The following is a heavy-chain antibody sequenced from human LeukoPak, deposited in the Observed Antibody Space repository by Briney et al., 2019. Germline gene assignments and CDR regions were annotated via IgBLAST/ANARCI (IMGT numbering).Heavy chain of an antibody. J-gene: IGHJ4*02. CDR2: INHSGSA. CDR1: GGSFSGYY. V-gene: IGHV4-34*01. CDR3: ARGGGWNYEY. Sequence: SETLSLTCAVYGGSFSGYYWSWIRQPPGKGLEWIGEINHSGSANYNPSLKSRVTISVDTSKNQFSLKLSSVTAADTAVYYCARGGGWNYEYWGQGTLVTVSS. D-gene: IGHD1-7*01.